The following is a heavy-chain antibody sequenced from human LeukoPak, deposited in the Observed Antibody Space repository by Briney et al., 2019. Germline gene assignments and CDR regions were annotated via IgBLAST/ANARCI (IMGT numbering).Heavy chain of an antibody. Sequence: SETVSLTCTVSGGSISIGDYFWRRIRQPPGKVLEWFGYIYYSGNTYYNPSLKGRVTISVDTSKNQFSLQMSCVTAEDTAVYYCASAPYIYDSSGYYFVDYWGQGTLVTVSS. CDR2: IYYSGNT. J-gene: IGHJ4*02. CDR3: ASAPYIYDSSGYYFVDY. CDR1: GGSISIGDYF. D-gene: IGHD3-22*01. V-gene: IGHV4-30-4*01.